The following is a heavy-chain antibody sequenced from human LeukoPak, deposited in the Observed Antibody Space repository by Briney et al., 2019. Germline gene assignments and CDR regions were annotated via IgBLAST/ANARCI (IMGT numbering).Heavy chain of an antibody. CDR2: IYYSGST. CDR1: GGSVSSGSYY. V-gene: IGHV4-61*01. CDR3: ARVLYDSSGYYFAY. J-gene: IGHJ4*02. Sequence: SETLSLTCTVSGGSVSSGSYYWSWIRQPPGKGLEWIGYIYYSGSTNYNPSLKSRVTISVDTSKNQFSLKLSSVTAADTAVYYCARVLYDSSGYYFAYWGQRTLVTVSS. D-gene: IGHD3-22*01.